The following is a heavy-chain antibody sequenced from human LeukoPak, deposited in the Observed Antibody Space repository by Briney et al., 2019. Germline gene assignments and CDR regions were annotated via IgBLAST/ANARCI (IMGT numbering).Heavy chain of an antibody. Sequence: GGSLRLSCAGSGFTFSSYAMHWVRQAPGKGLEWVAVISYDGSNKYYADSVKGRFTISRDNSKNTLYLQMNSLRAEDTAVYYCARGDYYDSSGYYAWGQGTLVTVSS. CDR2: ISYDGSNK. V-gene: IGHV3-30-3*01. CDR3: ARGDYYDSSGYYA. D-gene: IGHD3-22*01. CDR1: GFTFSSYA. J-gene: IGHJ5*02.